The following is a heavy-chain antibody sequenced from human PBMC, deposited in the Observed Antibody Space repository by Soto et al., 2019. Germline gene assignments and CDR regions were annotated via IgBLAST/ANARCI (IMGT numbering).Heavy chain of an antibody. CDR1: GGSFRSYA. CDR2: IIPISGTT. CDR3: ARAGT. J-gene: IGHJ5*02. Sequence: QVQLVQSGAEVKKPGSSMKVSCKVSGGSFRSYAINWVREAPGQGLEWMGGIIPISGTTNYARKFQGRVTISADESTSPAYMDLSSLTYADTAVYYCARAGTWGQGSLVTVSS. V-gene: IGHV1-69*01.